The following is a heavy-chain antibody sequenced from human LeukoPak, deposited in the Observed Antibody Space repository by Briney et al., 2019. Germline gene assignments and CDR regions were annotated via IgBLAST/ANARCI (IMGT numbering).Heavy chain of an antibody. V-gene: IGHV1-46*01. CDR1: GYTFTSYY. J-gene: IGHJ3*02. CDR2: INPSGGST. Sequence: ASVKVSCKASGYTFTSYYMHWVRQAPGQGLEWMGIINPSGGSTSYAQKFQGRVTMTEDTSTDTAYMELSSLRSEDTAVYYCATAANTYNWNYGRAFDIWGQGTMVTVSS. D-gene: IGHD1-7*01. CDR3: ATAANTYNWNYGRAFDI.